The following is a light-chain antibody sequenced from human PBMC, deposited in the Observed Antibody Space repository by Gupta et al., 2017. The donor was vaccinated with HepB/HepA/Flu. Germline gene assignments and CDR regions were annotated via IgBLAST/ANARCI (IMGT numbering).Light chain of an antibody. CDR2: EVS. V-gene: IGLV2-23*02. CDR1: SSDVGSYNL. Sequence: QSALTQPASVSGSPGQSLTISCFGTSSDVGSYNLVSWYQQHPGKSPKLMIYEVSKWTSGVSNRFSGSKSGNTASLTISGLQAEDEADYYCCSYAGSSPFVVFGGGTKLTVL. J-gene: IGLJ2*01. CDR3: CSYAGSSPFVV.